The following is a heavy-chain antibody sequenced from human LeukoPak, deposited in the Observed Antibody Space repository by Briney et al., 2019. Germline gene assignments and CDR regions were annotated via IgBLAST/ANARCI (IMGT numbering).Heavy chain of an antibody. CDR2: IYSGGFT. CDR3: AKTGNPATGDY. V-gene: IGHV3-53*01. J-gene: IGHJ4*02. Sequence: GGSLRLSCAASGFTVSSSYMSWVRQAPGKGLEWVSVIYSGGFTYYGDSVEGRFTISSDSSKNTLYLQMNSLRAEDTAVYYCAKTGNPATGDYWGQGTLVTVSS. CDR1: GFTVSSSY. D-gene: IGHD1-1*01.